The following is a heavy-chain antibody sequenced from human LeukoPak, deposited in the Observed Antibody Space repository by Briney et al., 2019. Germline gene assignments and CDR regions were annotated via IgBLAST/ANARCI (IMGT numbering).Heavy chain of an antibody. Sequence: GESLKISCKGSGYSFTYWIGWVRQMPGKGLEWMGIIYSGDSHTKYSPSFQGRVTISADKSISTAYLQWSSLEASDTAMYYCARLGYSSSYPGSNWFDPWGQGTLVTVS. J-gene: IGHJ5*02. CDR1: GYSFTYW. V-gene: IGHV5-51*01. CDR3: ARLGYSSSYPGSNWFDP. CDR2: IYSGDSHT. D-gene: IGHD6-6*01.